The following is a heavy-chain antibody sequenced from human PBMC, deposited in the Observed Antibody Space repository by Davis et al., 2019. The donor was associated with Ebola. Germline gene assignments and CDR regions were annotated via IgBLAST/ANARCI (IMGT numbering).Heavy chain of an antibody. J-gene: IGHJ4*02. D-gene: IGHD2-15*01. V-gene: IGHV3-23*01. CDR2: ISGSGGST. Sequence: GGSLRLSCAASGFTFSSYAMSWVRQAPGKGLEWVSAISGSGGSTYYAGSVKGRFTISRDNSKNTLYLQMNSLRAEDTAVYYCAKWGCSGGSCYGIDYWGQGTLVTVSS. CDR3: AKWGCSGGSCYGIDY. CDR1: GFTFSSYA.